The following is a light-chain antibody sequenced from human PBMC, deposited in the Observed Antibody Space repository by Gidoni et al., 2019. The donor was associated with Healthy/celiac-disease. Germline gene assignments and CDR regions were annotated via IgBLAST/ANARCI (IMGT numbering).Light chain of an antibody. J-gene: IGKJ3*01. Sequence: DIQMTQSPSSLSASVGDRVTITCQACQDISNYLNWYQQKPGKAPKLLIYDASNLETGVPSRFSGSGSGTDFTFTISSLQPEDIETYYCQQYDNLPFTFGPGTKVDIK. CDR3: QQYDNLPFT. V-gene: IGKV1-33*01. CDR1: QDISNY. CDR2: DAS.